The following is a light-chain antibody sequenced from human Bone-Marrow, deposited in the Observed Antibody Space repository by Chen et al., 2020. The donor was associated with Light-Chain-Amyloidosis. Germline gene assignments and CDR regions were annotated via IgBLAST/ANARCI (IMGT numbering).Light chain of an antibody. CDR3: AAWDGSLSGDV. Sequence: QSVLTQPPSASGTPGHRVTISCPGASDNIGINYVYWYEHVPGASPNLLIHRNKQRPSGVPDLCSASKSGTSAFLAISGLRSEDEAYYYCAAWDGSLSGDVFGTGTKVIVL. CDR1: SDNIGINY. J-gene: IGLJ1*01. CDR2: RNK. V-gene: IGLV1-47*01.